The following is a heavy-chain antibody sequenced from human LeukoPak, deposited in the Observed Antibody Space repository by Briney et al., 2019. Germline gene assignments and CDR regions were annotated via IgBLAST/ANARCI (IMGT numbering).Heavy chain of an antibody. V-gene: IGHV3-23*01. D-gene: IGHD2-15*01. CDR1: GFTFSAYA. CDR2: ISGCGGDT. Sequence: PGGSLRLSCAASGFTFSAYAMGWVRQAPGKGLEWVSAISGCGGDTYYEEFVKGRFTISRDNSKNTLFLQMNSLRAEDTAVHYCAKGRYCSAGSCYGWHAFDIWGQGTMVTVSS. J-gene: IGHJ3*02. CDR3: AKGRYCSAGSCYGWHAFDI.